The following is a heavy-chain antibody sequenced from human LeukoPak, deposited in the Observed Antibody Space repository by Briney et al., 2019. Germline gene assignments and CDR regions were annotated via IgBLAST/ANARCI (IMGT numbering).Heavy chain of an antibody. CDR2: IKQDGSEK. Sequence: GGSLRLSCAVAGFTFSSYWMSWVRQAPGKGLEWVANIKQDGSEKYYVDSVKGRFTISRDNAKNSLYLQMNSLRAEDTAVYYCARGPHFDWLSAYYFDYWGQGTLVTVSS. CDR1: GFTFSSYW. D-gene: IGHD3-9*01. CDR3: ARGPHFDWLSAYYFDY. V-gene: IGHV3-7*01. J-gene: IGHJ4*02.